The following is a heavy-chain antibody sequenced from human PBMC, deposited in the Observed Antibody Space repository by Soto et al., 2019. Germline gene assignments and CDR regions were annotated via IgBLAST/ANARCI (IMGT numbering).Heavy chain of an antibody. CDR2: IYYSGST. Sequence: QVQLQESGPGLVKPSQTLSLTCTVSGGSISSGDYYWSWIRQPPGKGLEWIGYIYYSGSTYYNPSLKSRVTISVDTSKNQFSLKLSSVTAADTAVYYCARVGTNYYDSSGYYYAFDYWGQGTLVTVSS. D-gene: IGHD3-22*01. J-gene: IGHJ4*02. V-gene: IGHV4-30-4*01. CDR3: ARVGTNYYDSSGYYYAFDY. CDR1: GGSISSGDYY.